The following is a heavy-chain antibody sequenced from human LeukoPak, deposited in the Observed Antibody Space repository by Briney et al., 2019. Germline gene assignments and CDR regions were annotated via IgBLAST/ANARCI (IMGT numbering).Heavy chain of an antibody. CDR3: TTDANYYDNSGDAFDI. J-gene: IGHJ3*02. V-gene: IGHV3-15*01. CDR2: IKSKADGRTM. CDR1: GFTFSKAW. Sequence: GGSLRLSCVASGFTFSKAWMSWVRQPPGKGLEWVGRIKSKADGRTMDYAAPVKGRFTISRDDSKNTLYLQMNSLKPEDTAVYYCTTDANYYDNSGDAFDIWGQGTMVTVSS. D-gene: IGHD3-22*01.